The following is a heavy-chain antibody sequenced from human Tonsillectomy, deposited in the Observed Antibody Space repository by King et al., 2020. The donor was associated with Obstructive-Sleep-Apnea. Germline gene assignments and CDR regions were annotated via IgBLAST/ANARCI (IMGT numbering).Heavy chain of an antibody. D-gene: IGHD3-10*01. CDR3: AKDMGRYYYGSGSYYKL. V-gene: IGHV3-9*01. CDR1: GFTFDDYA. Sequence: VQLVESGGGLVQPGRSLRLSCEASGFTFDDYAMHWVRQAPGKGLEWVSGISWNSGSIGYADSVKGRFTISRDNAKNSLYLQMNSLRAEDTALYYCAKDMGRYYYGSGSYYKLWGQGTLVTVSS. CDR2: ISWNSGSI. J-gene: IGHJ4*02.